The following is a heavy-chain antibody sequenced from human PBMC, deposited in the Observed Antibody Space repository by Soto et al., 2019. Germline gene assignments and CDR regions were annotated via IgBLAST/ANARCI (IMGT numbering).Heavy chain of an antibody. D-gene: IGHD2-15*01. J-gene: IGHJ4*02. Sequence: ASVKVSCKASGYTFTGYYMHWVRQAPGQGLEWMGWINPNSGGTSYAQTFQGWVTMTRDTSISTVYMDLSRLRSDDTAVYYCARSWNILVVAFALGYFDFWGLGILVTVFS. CDR1: GYTFTGYY. CDR3: ARSWNILVVAFALGYFDF. V-gene: IGHV1-2*04. CDR2: INPNSGGT.